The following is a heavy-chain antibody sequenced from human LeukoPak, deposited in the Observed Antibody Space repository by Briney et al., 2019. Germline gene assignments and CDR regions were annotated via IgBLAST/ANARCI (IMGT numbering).Heavy chain of an antibody. V-gene: IGHV4-39*01. Sequence: PSETLSLTCTVSGGSISSSSDYWGWIRQPPGKGLEWIGSIYYSGSTYYNPSLKSRVTISIDTSKNQFYLKLSSLTAADTAVYFCARRDDSSGYHKIFDYWGPGTLVTVSS. D-gene: IGHD3-22*01. CDR3: ARRDDSSGYHKIFDY. CDR1: GGSISSSSDY. J-gene: IGHJ4*02. CDR2: IYYSGST.